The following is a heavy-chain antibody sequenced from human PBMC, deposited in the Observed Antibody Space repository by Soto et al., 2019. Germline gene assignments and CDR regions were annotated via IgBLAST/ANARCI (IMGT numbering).Heavy chain of an antibody. Sequence: ASVKVSCKASGGAFSSYAISWVRQAPGQGLEWMGGIIPIFGTANYAQKFQGRVTITADESTSTAYMELSSLRSEDTAVYYCARDSGYYYDSSGYPYSYWYFDLWGRGTLVTVSS. J-gene: IGHJ2*01. D-gene: IGHD3-22*01. CDR1: GGAFSSYA. CDR2: IIPIFGTA. CDR3: ARDSGYYYDSSGYPYSYWYFDL. V-gene: IGHV1-69*13.